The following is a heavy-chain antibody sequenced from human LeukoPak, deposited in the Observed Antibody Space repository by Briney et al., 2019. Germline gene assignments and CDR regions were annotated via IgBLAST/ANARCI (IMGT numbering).Heavy chain of an antibody. CDR3: ARSGYTSTSLFDY. CDR2: IYSSGST. V-gene: IGHV4-4*07. Sequence: SETLSLTCTVSGGSISSYYWSWIRQPAGKGLEWIGRIYSSGSTNYNPSLKSRVTISVDTSKNQSSLKLSSVTAADTAVYYCARSGYTSTSLFDYWGQGTLLTVSS. D-gene: IGHD6-13*01. J-gene: IGHJ4*02. CDR1: GGSISSYY.